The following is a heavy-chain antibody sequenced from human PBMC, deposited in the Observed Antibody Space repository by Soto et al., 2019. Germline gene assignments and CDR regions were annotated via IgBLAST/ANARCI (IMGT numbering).Heavy chain of an antibody. V-gene: IGHV3-7*01. J-gene: IGHJ4*02. CDR3: ASLDSSGYYYDYFDY. CDR2: IKQDGSEK. Sequence: GGSLRLSCAASGFTFSSYWMSWVRQAPGKGLEWVANIKQDGSEKYYVDSVKGRFTISRDNAKNSLYLQMNSLRAEDTAVYYCASLDSSGYYYDYFDYWGQGTLVTVSS. D-gene: IGHD3-22*01. CDR1: GFTFSSYW.